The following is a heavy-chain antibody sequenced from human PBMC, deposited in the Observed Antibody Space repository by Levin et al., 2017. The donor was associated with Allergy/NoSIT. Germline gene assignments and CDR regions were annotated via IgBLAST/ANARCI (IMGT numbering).Heavy chain of an antibody. V-gene: IGHV1-8*01. CDR2: MNPNSGNT. J-gene: IGHJ6*02. CDR3: ARGMGPQQIVLMVYASVDYYGMDV. D-gene: IGHD2-8*01. CDR1: GYTFTSYD. Sequence: KSGESLKISCKASGYTFTSYDINWVRQATGQGLEWMGWMNPNSGNTGYAQKFQGRVTMTRNTSISTAYMELSSLRSEDTAVYYCARGMGPQQIVLMVYASVDYYGMDVWGQGTTVTVSS.